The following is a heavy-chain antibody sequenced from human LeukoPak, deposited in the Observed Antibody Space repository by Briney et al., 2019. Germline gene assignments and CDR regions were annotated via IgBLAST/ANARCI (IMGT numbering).Heavy chain of an antibody. Sequence: KPSETLSLTCAVSGYSITSTYWWGWIRPTPGRGLEWIGSLHHSGSTSYSPSLKSRVTISVDTSKNQFSLRLSSVTAADTAVYYCARVGGDDSTGHYSVDYWGQGTLVTVSS. D-gene: IGHD3-22*01. V-gene: IGHV4-38-2*01. CDR3: ARVGGDDSTGHYSVDY. J-gene: IGHJ4*02. CDR1: GYSITSTYW. CDR2: LHHSGST.